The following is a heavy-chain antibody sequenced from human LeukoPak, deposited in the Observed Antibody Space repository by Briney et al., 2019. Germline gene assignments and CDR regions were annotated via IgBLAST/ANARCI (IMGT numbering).Heavy chain of an antibody. CDR2: IYFSET. D-gene: IGHD3-22*01. CDR1: GASFSDTTYY. J-gene: IGHJ3*02. Sequence: SETPSLTCTVSGASFSDTTYYWAWIRQPPGKGLEWIGSIYFSETKYNPSLKSRMTISGDTSKNQFSLKLSSVTAADTAVYYCASPSKLVISRGGFDIWGQGTMVTVSA. V-gene: IGHV4-39*01. CDR3: ASPSKLVISRGGFDI.